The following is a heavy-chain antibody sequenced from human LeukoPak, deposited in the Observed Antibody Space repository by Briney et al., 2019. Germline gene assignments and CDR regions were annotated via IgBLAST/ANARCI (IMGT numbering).Heavy chain of an antibody. CDR3: ARRDDGSETNWFDP. Sequence: GESLKISCKGSGYSFTKYWIGWVRQMLGKGLEWMGIIYPGDSDTRYSPSFQGQVTISADRSINTAYLQWNSLKASDTAIYYCARRDDGSETNWFDPWGQGTLVTVSS. D-gene: IGHD3-10*01. J-gene: IGHJ5*02. V-gene: IGHV5-51*01. CDR2: IYPGDSDT. CDR1: GYSFTKYW.